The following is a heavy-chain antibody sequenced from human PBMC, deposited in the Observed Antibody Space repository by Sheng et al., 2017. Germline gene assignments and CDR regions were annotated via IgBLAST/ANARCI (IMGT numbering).Heavy chain of an antibody. CDR2: IIPILGIA. CDR1: GGTFSSYT. J-gene: IGHJ6*03. D-gene: IGHD6-13*01. Sequence: QVQLVQSGAEVKKPGSSVKVSCKASGGTFSSYTISWVRQAPGQGLEWMGRIIPILGIANYAQKFQGRVTITADKSTSTAYMELSSLRSEDTAVYYCARVGEGGIAAAGAGNYMDVWGKGTTVTVSS. V-gene: IGHV1-69*02. CDR3: ARVGEGGIAAAGAGNYMDV.